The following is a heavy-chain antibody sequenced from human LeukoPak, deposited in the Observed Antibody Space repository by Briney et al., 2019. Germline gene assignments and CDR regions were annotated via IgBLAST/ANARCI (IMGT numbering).Heavy chain of an antibody. Sequence: GGSLRLSCAASGFTFSSYSMNWVRQAPGKGMEWVSSISSSSSYIYYADSVKGRFTTSRDNAKNSLYLQMNSLRAEDTAVYYCARELAGDSSGCFDCWGQGTLVTVSS. CDR1: GFTFSSYS. CDR3: ARELAGDSSGCFDC. D-gene: IGHD6-19*01. CDR2: ISSSSSYI. V-gene: IGHV3-21*01. J-gene: IGHJ4*02.